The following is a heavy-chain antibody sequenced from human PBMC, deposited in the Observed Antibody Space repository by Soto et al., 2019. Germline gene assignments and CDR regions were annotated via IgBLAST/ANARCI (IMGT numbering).Heavy chain of an antibody. Sequence: GGSLRLSCAASGFTFSTYDMSWVRQTPWKGLEWVSTINGRGRNADYADSVKGRFTISRDNSKNMLYPQMNSLIAEDTAVYYCAYRTGFDYWGQGALVTVSS. CDR2: INGRGRNA. J-gene: IGHJ4*02. CDR3: AYRTGFDY. CDR1: GFTFSTYD. V-gene: IGHV3-23*01.